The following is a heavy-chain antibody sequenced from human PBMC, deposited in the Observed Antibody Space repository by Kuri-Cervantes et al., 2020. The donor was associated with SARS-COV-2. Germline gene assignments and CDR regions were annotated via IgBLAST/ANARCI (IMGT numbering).Heavy chain of an antibody. Sequence: ASVKVSCKASGYTFTGYYMHWVRQAPGQGLEWMGWINPNSGGTNYAQKFQGWVTMTRDTSISTVYMELSRLRSDDMGVYYCARSTPFRRLVCFSQGGAFEIWGQGTMVTVSS. CDR1: GYTFTGYY. J-gene: IGHJ3*02. V-gene: IGHV1-2*04. CDR3: ARSTPFRRLVCFSQGGAFEI. D-gene: IGHD4-17*01. CDR2: INPNSGGT.